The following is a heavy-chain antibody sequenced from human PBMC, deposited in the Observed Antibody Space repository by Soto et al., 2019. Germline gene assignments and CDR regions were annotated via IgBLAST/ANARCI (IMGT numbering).Heavy chain of an antibody. D-gene: IGHD3-9*01. CDR2: ISDIGGST. CDR3: AKKRYFDWSGVGNWFDP. Sequence: PGGSLRLSCAASGFTFSIYAMTWVRQAPGKGLAWVSAISDIGGSTYYADSVKGRFNISRDNSKNTLYLQMNSRKAEDTAVYYCAKKRYFDWSGVGNWFDPWGQGTLVTVSS. CDR1: GFTFSIYA. V-gene: IGHV3-23*01. J-gene: IGHJ5*02.